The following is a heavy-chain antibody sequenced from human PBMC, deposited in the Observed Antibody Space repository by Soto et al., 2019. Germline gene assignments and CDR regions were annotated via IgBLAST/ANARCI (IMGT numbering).Heavy chain of an antibody. CDR3: ARGRSYNRLGYSSGWSG. J-gene: IGHJ4*02. Sequence: HSDTLYISRAVYSGSLSVSYCSGIRKTPGKGLEWIGEINHSGSTNYNPSLKSRVTISVDTSKNQFSLKLSSVTAADTAVYYCARGRSYNRLGYSSGWSGWGQGTLVTVSS. CDR2: INHSGST. CDR1: SGSLSVSY. D-gene: IGHD6-19*01. V-gene: IGHV4-34*01.